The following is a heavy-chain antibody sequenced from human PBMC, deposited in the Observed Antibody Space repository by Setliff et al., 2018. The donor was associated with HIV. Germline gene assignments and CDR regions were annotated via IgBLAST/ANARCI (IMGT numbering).Heavy chain of an antibody. V-gene: IGHV4-34*01. CDR3: ASFFVTTVTNQDY. D-gene: IGHD4-17*01. Sequence: SETLSLTCTVYGGSFSNYYTNWIRQPPGKGLEWIGELSPSGTTRPNPSLQSRVTISLDTSSNQFSLKLTSVTAADTAMYYCASFFVTTVTNQDYWGQGTPVTVSS. J-gene: IGHJ4*02. CDR2: LSPSGTT. CDR1: GGSFSNYY.